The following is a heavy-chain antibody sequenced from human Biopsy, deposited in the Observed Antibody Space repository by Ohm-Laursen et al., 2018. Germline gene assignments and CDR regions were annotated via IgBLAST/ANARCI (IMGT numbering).Heavy chain of an antibody. CDR3: TRDLQTRAETFDS. V-gene: IGHV1-18*01. CDR1: GYTYSDYG. CDR2: ISGLNGIK. Sequence: ASVKVSCKTSGYTYSDYGVSWVRQAPGQGLEWVGWISGLNGIKTSASKFQGRLTMTTDRSASTAYMELRGLRSDETAVYYCTRDLQTRAETFDSWGQGTLVIVSS. J-gene: IGHJ5*01. D-gene: IGHD4-11*01.